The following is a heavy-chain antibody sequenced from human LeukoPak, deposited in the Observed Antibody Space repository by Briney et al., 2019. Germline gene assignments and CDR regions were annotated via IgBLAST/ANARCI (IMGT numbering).Heavy chain of an antibody. Sequence: SETLSLTCTVSGGSISSYYWSWIRQPPGKGLEWIGYIYYSGSTNYNPSLKSRVTISVDTSKNQFSLKLSSVTAADTAVYYCARGSSERGYYNYYYMDVWGKGTTVTISS. D-gene: IGHD1-1*01. CDR1: GGSISSYY. CDR2: IYYSGST. V-gene: IGHV4-59*01. J-gene: IGHJ6*03. CDR3: ARGSSERGYYNYYYMDV.